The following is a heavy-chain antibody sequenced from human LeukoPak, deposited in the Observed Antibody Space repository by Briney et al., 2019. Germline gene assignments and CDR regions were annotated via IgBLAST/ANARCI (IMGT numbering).Heavy chain of an antibody. J-gene: IGHJ4*02. CDR2: TSGGGGVT. V-gene: IGHV3-23*01. CDR3: ASSPTASPGIAAAAISD. Sequence: GGSLRLSCAASGFTFSSYAMSWVRQAPGKGLEWVSATSGGGGVTYYADSVRGPFAISTDTSKNTLYLQMNSLRAEDTAVYYCASSPTASPGIAAAAISDWGQGTLVTVSS. D-gene: IGHD6-13*01. CDR1: GFTFSSYA.